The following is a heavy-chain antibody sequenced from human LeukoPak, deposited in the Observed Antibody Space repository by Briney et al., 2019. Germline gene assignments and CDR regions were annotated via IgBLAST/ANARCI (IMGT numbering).Heavy chain of an antibody. CDR1: DGSINSYY. J-gene: IGHJ6*02. Sequence: PSETLSLTCSVSDGSINSYYWNWIRRPPEKGLEWIGYIYYNGNTNYSPSLKSRVTMSVDTPKNLFSLKVSSVTAADTAVYYCARGRSNYYGMDVWGQGTTVTVSS. CDR2: IYYNGNT. D-gene: IGHD1-26*01. V-gene: IGHV4-59*01. CDR3: ARGRSNYYGMDV.